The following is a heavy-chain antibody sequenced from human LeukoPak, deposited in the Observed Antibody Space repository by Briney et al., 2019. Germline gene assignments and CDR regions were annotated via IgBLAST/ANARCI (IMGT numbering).Heavy chain of an antibody. CDR3: ARVYGYSYGYGHPGSASPGAFDY. J-gene: IGHJ4*02. D-gene: IGHD5-18*01. V-gene: IGHV3-30*04. CDR1: GFTFSSYA. CDR2: ISYDGSNK. Sequence: GGSLRLSCAASGFTFSSYAMHWVRQAPGKGLEWVAVISYDGSNKYYADSVKGRFTISRDNPKNTLYLQMNSLRAEDTAVYYCARVYGYSYGYGHPGSASPGAFDYWGQGTLVTVSS.